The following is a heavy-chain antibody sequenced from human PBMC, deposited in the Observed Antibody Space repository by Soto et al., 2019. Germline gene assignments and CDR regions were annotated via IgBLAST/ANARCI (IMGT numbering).Heavy chain of an antibody. V-gene: IGHV3-23*01. CDR1: GFTFSSYA. D-gene: IGHD1-26*01. CDR3: AKDLSGSYYYYYYMDV. J-gene: IGHJ6*03. Sequence: GGSLRLSCAASGFTFSSYAMSWVRQAPGKGLEWVSAISGSGGSTYYADSVKGRFTISRDNSKNTLYLQMNSLRAEDTAVYYCAKDLSGSYYYYYYMDVWGKGTTVTVS. CDR2: ISGSGGST.